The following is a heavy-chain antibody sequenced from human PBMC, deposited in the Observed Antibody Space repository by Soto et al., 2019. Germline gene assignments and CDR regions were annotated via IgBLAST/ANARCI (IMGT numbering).Heavy chain of an antibody. CDR3: ARVWGYAFDI. V-gene: IGHV4-59*12. CDR1: GGSISSYY. CDR2: IYYSGST. J-gene: IGHJ3*02. Sequence: QVQLQESGPGLVKPSETLSLTCTVSGGSISSYYWSWIRQPPGKGLEWIGYIYYSGSTNYNPSLKSRVTISVATSKIQSSLKLSSVTAADTAVYYCARVWGYAFDIWGQGTMVTVSS. D-gene: IGHD7-27*01.